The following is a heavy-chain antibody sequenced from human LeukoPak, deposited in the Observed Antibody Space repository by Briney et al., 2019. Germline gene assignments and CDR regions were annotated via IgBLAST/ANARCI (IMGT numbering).Heavy chain of an antibody. J-gene: IGHJ4*02. CDR2: IIPIFGTA. CDR3: AREGGDYYDILTGYYYFDY. CDR1: GGTFSSYA. D-gene: IGHD3-9*01. V-gene: IGHV1-69*13. Sequence: ASVKVSCKASGGTFSSYAISWVRQAPGQGLEWMGGIIPIFGTANYAQKFQGRVTITADGSTSTAYMELSSLRSEDTAVYYCAREGGDYYDILTGYYYFDYWGQGTLVTVSS.